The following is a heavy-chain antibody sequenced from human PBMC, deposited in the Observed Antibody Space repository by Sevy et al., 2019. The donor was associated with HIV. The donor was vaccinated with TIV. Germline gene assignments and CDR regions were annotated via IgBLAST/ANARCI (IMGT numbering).Heavy chain of an antibody. V-gene: IGHV4-30-2*01. D-gene: IGHD4-17*01. Sequence: TLSLTCAVSGGSISSGLYSWNWIRQPPGKGPEWIGYIYHTGPTYYNPSLKSRVTISVDTSKNQFSLRLNSVTAADTAVYYCARDSGDYPYYFDHWGQGTLVTVSS. CDR3: ARDSGDYPYYFDH. J-gene: IGHJ4*02. CDR1: GGSISSGLYS. CDR2: IYHTGPT.